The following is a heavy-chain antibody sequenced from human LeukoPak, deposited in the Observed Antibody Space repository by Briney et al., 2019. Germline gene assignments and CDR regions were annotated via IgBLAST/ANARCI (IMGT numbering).Heavy chain of an antibody. Sequence: GASVKVSCKASGGTFSSYAISWVRQAPGQGLEWMGGIIPIFGTANYAQKFQGRVTITADESTSTAYMELSSLRSEDTAVYYCARVGRYYDSSGHVFDAFDIWGQGTMVTVSS. D-gene: IGHD3-22*01. J-gene: IGHJ3*02. CDR3: ARVGRYYDSSGHVFDAFDI. CDR1: GGTFSSYA. V-gene: IGHV1-69*13. CDR2: IIPIFGTA.